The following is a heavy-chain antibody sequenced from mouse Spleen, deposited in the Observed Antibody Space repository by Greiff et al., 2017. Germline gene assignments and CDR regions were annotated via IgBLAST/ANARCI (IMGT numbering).Heavy chain of an antibody. Sequence: VQLQQSGPELVKPGASVKISCKASGYAFSSSWMNWVKQRPGKGLEWIGRIYPGDGDTNYNQKFKGKATLTVDKSSSTAYMQLSSLTSEDSAVYYCAIEGWLPFDYWGQGTTLTVSS. V-gene: IGHV1-82*01. CDR3: AIEGWLPFDY. CDR1: GYAFSSSW. J-gene: IGHJ2*01. D-gene: IGHD2-3*01. CDR2: IYPGDGDT.